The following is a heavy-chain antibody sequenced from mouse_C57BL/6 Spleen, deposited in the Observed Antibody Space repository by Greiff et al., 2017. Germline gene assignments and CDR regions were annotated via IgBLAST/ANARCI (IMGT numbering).Heavy chain of an antibody. CDR2: IYPGDGDT. V-gene: IGHV1-82*01. Sequence: QVQLQQSGPELVKPGASVKISCKASGYAFSSSWMNWVKQRPGKGLEWIGRIYPGDGDTNYNGKFKGKDTLTADKSSSTAYMQLSSLTSEDSAVYFCARYLGTDRYFDVWGTGTTVTVSS. CDR1: GYAFSSSW. J-gene: IGHJ1*03. D-gene: IGHD3-3*01. CDR3: ARYLGTDRYFDV.